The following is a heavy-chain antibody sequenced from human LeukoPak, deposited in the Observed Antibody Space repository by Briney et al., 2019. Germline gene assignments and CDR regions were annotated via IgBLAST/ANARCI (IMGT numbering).Heavy chain of an antibody. J-gene: IGHJ4*02. CDR1: GFTFSNYW. Sequence: GGSLRLSCAASGFTFSNYWASWVRQAPGKGLEWVAVISYDGSNKYYADSVKGRFTISRDNSKNTLYLQMNSLRAEDTAVYYCARDGAPGDRYDFWSGYRVFDYWGQGTLVTVSS. CDR2: ISYDGSNK. CDR3: ARDGAPGDRYDFWSGYRVFDY. D-gene: IGHD3-3*01. V-gene: IGHV3-30-3*01.